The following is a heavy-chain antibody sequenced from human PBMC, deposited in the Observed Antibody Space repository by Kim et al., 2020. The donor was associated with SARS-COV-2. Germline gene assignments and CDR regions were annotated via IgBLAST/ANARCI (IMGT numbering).Heavy chain of an antibody. CDR3: ANQPGATTDPAVDI. D-gene: IGHD4-4*01. V-gene: IGHV3-30*18. CDR1: GFTFSSYG. Sequence: GGSLRLSCAASGFTFSSYGMHWVRQAPGKGLEWVAVISYDGSNKYYADSVKGRFTISRDNSKNTLYLQMNSLRAEDTAVYYCANQPGATTDPAVDIWGQG. CDR2: ISYDGSNK. J-gene: IGHJ3*02.